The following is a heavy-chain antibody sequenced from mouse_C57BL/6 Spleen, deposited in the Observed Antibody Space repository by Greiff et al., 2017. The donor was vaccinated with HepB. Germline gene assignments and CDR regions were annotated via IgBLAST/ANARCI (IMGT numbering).Heavy chain of an antibody. CDR3: SRGVDYYGSSHFDY. CDR2: ISDGGSYT. V-gene: IGHV5-4*01. Sequence: EVQLVESGGGLVKPGGSLKLSCAASGFTFSSYAMSWVRQTPEKRLEWVATISDGGSYTYYPDNVKGRFTISRDNAKNNLYLQMSHLKSEDTAMYYCSRGVDYYGSSHFDYWGQGTTLTVSS. J-gene: IGHJ2*01. D-gene: IGHD1-1*01. CDR1: GFTFSSYA.